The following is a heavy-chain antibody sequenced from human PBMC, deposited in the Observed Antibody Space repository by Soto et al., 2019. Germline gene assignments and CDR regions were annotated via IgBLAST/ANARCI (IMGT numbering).Heavy chain of an antibody. J-gene: IGHJ4*02. V-gene: IGHV4-59*01. Sequence: PSETLSLTCTVSGGSLIAYYWNWIRQPPGKGLQWIGYTYDSGSTTYNPSLKSRVTISVDSSKNQSSLKLDSVTPADTAVYYSARVRGTAGKSYIDYWGPGTLVTVYS. CDR1: GGSLIAYY. CDR2: TYDSGST. CDR3: ARVRGTAGKSYIDY. D-gene: IGHD5-18*01.